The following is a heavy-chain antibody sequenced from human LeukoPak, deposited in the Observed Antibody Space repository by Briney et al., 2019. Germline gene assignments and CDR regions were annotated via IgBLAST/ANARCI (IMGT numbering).Heavy chain of an antibody. D-gene: IGHD1-26*01. V-gene: IGHV4-4*07. CDR3: VRLRVGARWYFVY. CDR2: IYTSGNT. J-gene: IGHJ4*02. Sequence: ETLSLTRSLSGGYISDVYWTCIPPSAGKGRERIGGIYTSGNTNYTPSLQSRVTISVDRPKNKLSLKLSSLTAADTAVYFCVRLRVGARWYFVYWGEGALVTVFS. CDR1: GGYISDVY.